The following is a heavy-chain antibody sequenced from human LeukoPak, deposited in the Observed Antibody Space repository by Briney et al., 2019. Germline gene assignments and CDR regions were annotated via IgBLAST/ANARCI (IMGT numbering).Heavy chain of an antibody. CDR1: GGTFSSYA. CDR3: ATPYYDSSGLDY. Sequence: SVNVSCKASGGTFSSYAISWVRQAPGQGLEWMGGIIPIFGTANYAQKFQGRVTITTDESTSTAYMELSSLRSEDTAVYYCATPYYDSSGLDYWGQGTLVTVSS. CDR2: IIPIFGTA. J-gene: IGHJ4*02. D-gene: IGHD3-22*01. V-gene: IGHV1-69*05.